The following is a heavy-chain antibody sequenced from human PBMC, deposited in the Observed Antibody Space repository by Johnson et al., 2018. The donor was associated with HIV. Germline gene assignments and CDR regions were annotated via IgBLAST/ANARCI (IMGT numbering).Heavy chain of an antibody. CDR3: TTDPPGMSSTSERDAFDI. J-gene: IGHJ3*02. Sequence: QVQLVESGGGVVQPGGSLRLSCAASGFTFNNYGMHWVRQSPGMGLEWVAFIRYDGSNKYYAASVKGRFTISRDNAKNSLYLQMNSLKTEDTAVYYCTTDPPGMSSTSERDAFDILGQGTMVTVSS. D-gene: IGHD2-2*01. V-gene: IGHV3-30*02. CDR1: GFTFNNYG. CDR2: IRYDGSNK.